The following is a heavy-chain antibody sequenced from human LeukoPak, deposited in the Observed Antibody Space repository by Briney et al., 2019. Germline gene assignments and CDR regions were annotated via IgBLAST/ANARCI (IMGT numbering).Heavy chain of an antibody. V-gene: IGHV4-39*01. CDR1: GGSISSSSYY. CDR3: ARLRSSSWSPYYYYYYMDV. Sequence: PSETLSLTCTVSGGSISSSSYYWGWIRQPPGKGLEWIGSIYYSGSTYYNPSLKSRVTISVDTSKNQFSLKLSSVTAADTAVYYCARLRSSSWSPYYYYYYMDVWGKGTTVTVSS. J-gene: IGHJ6*03. CDR2: IYYSGST. D-gene: IGHD6-13*01.